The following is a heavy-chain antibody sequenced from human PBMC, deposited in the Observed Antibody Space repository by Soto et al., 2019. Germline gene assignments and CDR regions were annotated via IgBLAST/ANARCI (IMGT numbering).Heavy chain of an antibody. Sequence: EVQLLESGGGLVQPGGSLRLSCAASGFTFSSYAMTWVRQAPGKGLDWVSTISGGGSITHYADAVKGRFTISRDNSKNTVYLQMNSLRAEDTAVYYCAKGNSGWPFDYWGQGTLVTVSS. J-gene: IGHJ4*02. CDR3: AKGNSGWPFDY. CDR1: GFTFSSYA. V-gene: IGHV3-23*01. D-gene: IGHD6-19*01. CDR2: ISGGGSIT.